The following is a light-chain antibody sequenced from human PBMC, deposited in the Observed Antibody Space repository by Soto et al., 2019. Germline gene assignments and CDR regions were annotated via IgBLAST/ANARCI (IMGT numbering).Light chain of an antibody. J-gene: IGKJ3*01. CDR1: QSISASY. V-gene: IGKV3-20*01. CDR3: QQYSSWPFT. Sequence: EVVLTQSPGTLSLSPGERATLFCRASQSISASYLAWYQQKPGQPPRLLMSGAANRATGVPDRFTGSGSETDFTLTISSLQSEDSAIYYCQQYSSWPFTFGPGTKVAIE. CDR2: GAA.